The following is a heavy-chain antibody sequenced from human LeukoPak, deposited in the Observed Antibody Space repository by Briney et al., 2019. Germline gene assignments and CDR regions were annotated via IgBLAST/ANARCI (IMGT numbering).Heavy chain of an antibody. J-gene: IGHJ4*02. CDR1: GFTFNSYS. CDR2: ISSHGSNK. CDR3: AREQGQQWRRFDS. Sequence: GRSLRLSCAASGFTFNSYSMHWVRQAPGKGLKWVAVISSHGSNKDYADSVKGRFTISRDNSENTLYLQMDSLTTEDTGVYYCAREQGQQWRRFDSWGQGSPVTVSS. D-gene: IGHD6-19*01. V-gene: IGHV3-30*04.